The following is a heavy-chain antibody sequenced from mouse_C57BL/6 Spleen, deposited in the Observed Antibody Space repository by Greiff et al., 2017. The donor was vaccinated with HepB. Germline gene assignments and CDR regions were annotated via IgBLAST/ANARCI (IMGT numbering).Heavy chain of an antibody. Sequence: VKLMESGPELVKPGASVKLSCKASGYTFTSYDINWVKQRPGQGLEWIGWIYHRDGSTKYNEKFKGKATLTVDPSSSTAYMELHSLTSEDSAVYFCARWRVTVRGDYFDYWGQGTTLTVSS. CDR2: IYHRDGST. CDR1: GYTFTSYD. V-gene: IGHV1-85*01. CDR3: ARWRVTVRGDYFDY. D-gene: IGHD2-1*01. J-gene: IGHJ2*01.